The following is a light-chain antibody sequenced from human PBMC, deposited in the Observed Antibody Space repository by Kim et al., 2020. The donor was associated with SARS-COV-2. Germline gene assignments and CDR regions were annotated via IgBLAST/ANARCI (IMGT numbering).Light chain of an antibody. V-gene: IGLV1-47*02. CDR2: DNN. CDR1: SSNIGSIY. CDR3: AAWDDSLSGPV. Sequence: QSVLTQPPSVSGTPGQRVTISCSGSSSNIGSIYVFWYQQLPGTAPKLLIFDNNQRPSGVPDRFSGSRSGNSASLAFSGLRSEDEADYYCAAWDDSLSGPVFGGGTQLTVL. J-gene: IGLJ3*02.